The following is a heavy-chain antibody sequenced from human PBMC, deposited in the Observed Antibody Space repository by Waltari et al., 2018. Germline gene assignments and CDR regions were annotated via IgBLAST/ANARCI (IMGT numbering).Heavy chain of an antibody. V-gene: IGHV3-33*01. CDR1: GFTFSRYG. CDR2: IWYDGSNK. Sequence: QVQLVESGGGVVHPGRSLRLSCAASGFTFSRYGMHWVRQAPGKGLEWVAVIWYDGSNKYYADSVKGRFTISRDNSKNTLYLQMNSLRAEDTAVYYCARDGYYYGMDVWGQGTTVTVSS. J-gene: IGHJ6*02. CDR3: ARDGYYYGMDV.